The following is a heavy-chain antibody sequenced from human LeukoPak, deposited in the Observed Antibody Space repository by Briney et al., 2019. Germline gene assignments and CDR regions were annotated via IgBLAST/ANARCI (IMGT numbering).Heavy chain of an antibody. CDR1: GGSVSSSDCY. CDR3: ARGSRGNYYYNYMDV. D-gene: IGHD3-10*01. CDR2: IYYSGDT. V-gene: IGHV4-39*01. Sequence: SETPSLTCTVSGGSVSSSDCYWDWIRQPPGKGLEWIGSIYYSGDTYYNPSLKGRVTISVDTSKSQFSLNLNSVTAADTAVYYCARGSRGNYYYNYMDVWGKGTTVTVSS. J-gene: IGHJ6*03.